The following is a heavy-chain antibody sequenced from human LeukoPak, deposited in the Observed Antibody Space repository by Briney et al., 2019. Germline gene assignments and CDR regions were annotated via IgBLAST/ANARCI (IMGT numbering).Heavy chain of an antibody. CDR1: GCTFSNYA. J-gene: IGHJ4*02. CDR2: ISGSGGST. CDR3: AKDRGISRPFQY. V-gene: IGHV3-23*01. D-gene: IGHD3-10*01. Sequence: GGSLRLSCAASGCTFSNYAMSWVRQAPGKGLEWVSAISGSGGSTYYADSVKGRVTISRDNSKNTLYLQLNSLRAGDTAVYYCAKDRGISRPFQYWGQGTLVTVSS.